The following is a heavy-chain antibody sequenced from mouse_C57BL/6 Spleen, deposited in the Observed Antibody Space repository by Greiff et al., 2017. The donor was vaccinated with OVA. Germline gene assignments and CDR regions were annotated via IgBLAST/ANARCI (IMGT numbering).Heavy chain of an antibody. CDR2: IYPGSGST. J-gene: IGHJ3*01. D-gene: IGHD1-1*01. Sequence: VQLQQPGAELVKPGASVKMSCKASGYTFTSYWITWVKQRPGQGLEWIGDIYPGSGSTNYNEKFKSKATLTVDTSSSTAYMQLSSLTSEDSAVYYCARDLYYGSSDGWFAYWGQGALVTVSA. CDR3: ARDLYYGSSDGWFAY. CDR1: GYTFTSYW. V-gene: IGHV1-55*01.